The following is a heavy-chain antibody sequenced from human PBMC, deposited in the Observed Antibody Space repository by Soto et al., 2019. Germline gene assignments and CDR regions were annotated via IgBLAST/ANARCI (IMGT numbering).Heavy chain of an antibody. V-gene: IGHV1-18*01. CDR3: ARDVGYGLIDY. J-gene: IGHJ4*02. Sequence: QVQLVQSGAEVKKPGASVKVSCKASGYTFTSYGISWVRQAPGQGLEWMGWINAYNGNTNYAQKFQGRVTMTTDTTTSTAYRELRSLRSDDTAVYYCARDVGYGLIDYWGQGTLVTVSS. CDR2: INAYNGNT. D-gene: IGHD5-18*01. CDR1: GYTFTSYG.